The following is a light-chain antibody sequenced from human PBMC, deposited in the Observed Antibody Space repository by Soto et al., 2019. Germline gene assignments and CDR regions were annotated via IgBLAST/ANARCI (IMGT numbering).Light chain of an antibody. V-gene: IGKV3-15*01. Sequence: EIVMTQSPVTLSVSPGERATLSCRASQSISSQLAWYQQKPGQSPRLLISGASTMATGIPAMFSGGGSGTEFTLTISILPSEDFSVYYCQQYNNWPLVTFGGGTKVEIK. CDR1: QSISSQ. CDR2: GAS. J-gene: IGKJ4*01. CDR3: QQYNNWPLVT.